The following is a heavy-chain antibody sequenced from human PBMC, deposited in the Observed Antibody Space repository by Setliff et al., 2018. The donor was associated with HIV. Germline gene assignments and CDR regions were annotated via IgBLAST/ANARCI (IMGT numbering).Heavy chain of an antibody. V-gene: IGHV3-7*01. CDR3: ARSVIGYYYYGMDV. CDR2: INQDGYDK. Sequence: GGSLRLSCAASGFIFSDYWMSWVRQAPGKGLEWVANINQDGYDKYYVDSVRGRFTISRDNANDSLYLQMNTLRAEDTAVYYCARSVIGYYYYGMDVWGQGTTVTVSS. J-gene: IGHJ6*02. D-gene: IGHD3-10*01. CDR1: GFIFSDYW.